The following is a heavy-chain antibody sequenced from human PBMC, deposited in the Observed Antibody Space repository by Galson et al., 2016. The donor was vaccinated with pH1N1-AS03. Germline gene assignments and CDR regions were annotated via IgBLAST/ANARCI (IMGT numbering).Heavy chain of an antibody. D-gene: IGHD3-10*01. Sequence: EPLSLTCAVYGGSFSGYYWSWIRQPPGKGLEWIGEIHHSGSTTNYSPSLKSRVTISVDTSQKQFSLKLTSVTAADTAGYFCARGGVFFSGSGSYHNWGQGTLVIVSS. CDR2: IHHSGSTT. V-gene: IGHV4-34*01. CDR3: ARGGVFFSGSGSYHN. J-gene: IGHJ4*02. CDR1: GGSFSGYY.